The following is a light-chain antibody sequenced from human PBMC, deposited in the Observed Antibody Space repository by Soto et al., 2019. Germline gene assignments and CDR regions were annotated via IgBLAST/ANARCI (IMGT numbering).Light chain of an antibody. CDR1: SSNIGNYY. Sequence: QSVLTQPPSVSAAPGQKVTMSCSGGSSNIGNYYVAWHQQFPGTAPKLLIYENDKRPSGIPDRFSGSNSGTSATLGITAVQTGDDGDYYCGTWDSSLSMFVLATGPKVTV. J-gene: IGLJ1*01. V-gene: IGLV1-51*02. CDR2: END. CDR3: GTWDSSLSMFV.